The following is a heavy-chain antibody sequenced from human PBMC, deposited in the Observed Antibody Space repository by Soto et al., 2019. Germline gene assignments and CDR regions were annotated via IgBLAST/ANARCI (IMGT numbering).Heavy chain of an antibody. CDR1: GGSINNYY. CDR2: VYYSGST. D-gene: IGHD4-17*01. CDR3: AGMTTVTTIDY. Sequence: SETLSLTCTVCGGSINNYYLAWIRQPPGKGLEWIGYVYYSGSTNYNPSLKSRVTISVDTSKNRFSLKLSSVTAADTAVYYCAGMTTVTTIDYWGQGTLVTVSS. V-gene: IGHV4-59*08. J-gene: IGHJ4*02.